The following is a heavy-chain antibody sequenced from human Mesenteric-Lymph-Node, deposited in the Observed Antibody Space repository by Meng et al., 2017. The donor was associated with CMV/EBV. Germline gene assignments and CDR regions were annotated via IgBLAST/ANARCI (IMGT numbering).Heavy chain of an antibody. CDR2: IKQDGSEK. Sequence: GESLKISCAASGFSFSSYWMSWVRQAPGKGLEWVANIKQDGSEKYYVDSVKGRFTISRDNAKNSLYLQMNSLRAEDTAVYYCAREDRSRDWFDPWGQGTLVTVSS. CDR1: GFSFSSYW. CDR3: AREDRSRDWFDP. V-gene: IGHV3-7*01. J-gene: IGHJ5*02.